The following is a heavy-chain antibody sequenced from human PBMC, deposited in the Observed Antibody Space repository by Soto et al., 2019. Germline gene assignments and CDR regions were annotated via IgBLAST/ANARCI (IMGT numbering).Heavy chain of an antibody. J-gene: IGHJ4*02. Sequence: SETLSLTCTVSGVSISSVSLSSNYWGWIRQPPGKGLECIGSISYTGNTNYNPSLKSRVTISVDTSKNQFSLNLDSVTAADTAVYFCARDFAYFDSWGQGTLVTVSS. CDR3: ARDFAYFDS. V-gene: IGHV4-61*01. D-gene: IGHD3-3*01. CDR1: GVSISSVSLSSNY. CDR2: ISYTGNT.